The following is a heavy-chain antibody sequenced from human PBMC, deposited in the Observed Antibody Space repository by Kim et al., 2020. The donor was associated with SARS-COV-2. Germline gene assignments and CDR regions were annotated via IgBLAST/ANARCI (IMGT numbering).Heavy chain of an antibody. V-gene: IGHV3-23*01. J-gene: IGHJ4*02. Sequence: GGSLRLSCAASGFTFSSYAMSWVRQAPGKGLEWVSAISGSGGSTYYADSVKGRFTISRDNSKNTLYLQMNSLRAEDTAVYYCAKDRRMSGYYTLFDYWGQGTLVTVSS. CDR2: ISGSGGST. CDR3: AKDRRMSGYYTLFDY. CDR1: GFTFSSYA. D-gene: IGHD3-3*01.